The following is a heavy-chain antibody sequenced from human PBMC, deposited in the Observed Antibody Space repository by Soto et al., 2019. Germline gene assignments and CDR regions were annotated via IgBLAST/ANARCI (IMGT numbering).Heavy chain of an antibody. Sequence: SGTLSLTCTASGGSFSGYYRGWIRQPAGKGLEWIGRIYTTTGSTTYNPSLKSRVTLSVDTSKNLFFLKLSSVTAADAAVYYCAKSSGWFDYWGQGILVTVSS. CDR3: AKSSGWFDY. D-gene: IGHD6-19*01. J-gene: IGHJ4*02. CDR2: IYTTTGST. CDR1: GGSFSGYY. V-gene: IGHV4-4*07.